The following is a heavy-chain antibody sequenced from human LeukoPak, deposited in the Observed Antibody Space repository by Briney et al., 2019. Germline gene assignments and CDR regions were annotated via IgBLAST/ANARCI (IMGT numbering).Heavy chain of an antibody. D-gene: IGHD2-8*02. Sequence: GGSLRLSCAASGFTFSSYSMNWVRQAPGKGLEWVSYIGSSSSTIYYADSVKGRFTISRDNAKNSLYLQMNSLRAEDAAVYYCARGRGLLVFYYWGQGTLVTVSS. J-gene: IGHJ4*02. V-gene: IGHV3-48*04. CDR3: ARGRGLLVFYY. CDR1: GFTFSSYS. CDR2: IGSSSSTI.